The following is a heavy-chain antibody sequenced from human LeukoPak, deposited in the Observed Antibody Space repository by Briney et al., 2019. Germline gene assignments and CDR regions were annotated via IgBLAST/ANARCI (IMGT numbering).Heavy chain of an antibody. Sequence: GGSLRLSCAAYGFTFSTYWMTWVRQAPGKGLEWVANIKEDGSEKYYVDSVRGRFTISRDNAKNSLYLQMNSLRAEDTAVYYCARDYVSGSFGPWGQGTLVTVSS. CDR2: IKEDGSEK. CDR1: GFTFSTYW. CDR3: ARDYVSGSFGP. D-gene: IGHD3-10*01. J-gene: IGHJ5*02. V-gene: IGHV3-7*01.